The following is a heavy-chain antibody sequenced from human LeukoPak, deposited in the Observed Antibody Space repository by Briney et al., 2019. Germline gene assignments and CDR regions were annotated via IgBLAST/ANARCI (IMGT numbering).Heavy chain of an antibody. CDR1: GFTVSSNY. J-gene: IGHJ4*02. D-gene: IGHD4-17*01. CDR3: ARDSTTVTTDY. CDR2: IYSGGTT. Sequence: GGPLRLSCAASGFTVSSNYMSWVRQAPGKGLEWVSVIYSGGTTYYADSVKGRFTISRDNSKNMLYLQMNSLRAEDTAVYYCARDSTTVTTDYWGQGTLVTVSS. V-gene: IGHV3-66*02.